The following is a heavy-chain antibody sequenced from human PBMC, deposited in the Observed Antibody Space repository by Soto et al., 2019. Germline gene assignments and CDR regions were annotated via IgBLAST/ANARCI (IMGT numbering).Heavy chain of an antibody. D-gene: IGHD2-2*01. Sequence: QVQLQQWGAGLLKPSETLSLTCAVYGGSFSGYYWSWIRQPPGKGLEWIGEINHSGSTNYNPSLKSRVTITVDTSKNQFSLTLSSVPAADTAVYYCASYCSSTSCSRAHCDYWGQGTLVTVSS. J-gene: IGHJ4*02. CDR1: GGSFSGYY. CDR2: INHSGST. V-gene: IGHV4-34*01. CDR3: ASYCSSTSCSRAHCDY.